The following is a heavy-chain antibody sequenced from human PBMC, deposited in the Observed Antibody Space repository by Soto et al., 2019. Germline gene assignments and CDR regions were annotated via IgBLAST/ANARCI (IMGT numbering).Heavy chain of an antibody. CDR3: ARAHCGSTWFVGVYYFFGMDV. Sequence: EVQLVESGGDLVQPGGSLRLSCAASGFIFSDYTMTWVRQAPGRGLEFVSHISSSGGAIFYAESVKGRFTVSRDNAKNSLYLQMNSLRDEDTAVYFCARAHCGSTWFVGVYYFFGMDVWGQGTAVTVSS. D-gene: IGHD6-13*01. CDR2: ISSSGGAI. CDR1: GFIFSDYT. J-gene: IGHJ6*02. V-gene: IGHV3-48*02.